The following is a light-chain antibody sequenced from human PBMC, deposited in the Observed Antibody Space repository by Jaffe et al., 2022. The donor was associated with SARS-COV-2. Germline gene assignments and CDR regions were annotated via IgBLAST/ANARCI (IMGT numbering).Light chain of an antibody. CDR1: QSVLYTSNNKNY. CDR3: QQYYSIPYT. CDR2: WAS. Sequence: DIVMTQSPDSLAVSLGERATINCKSSQSVLYTSNNKNYLAWYQQKPGQPPKLLMYWASTRESGVPDRLSGSGSGTDFTLTISSLQAEDVAVYYCQQYYSIPYTYGQGTKLEIK. J-gene: IGKJ2*01. V-gene: IGKV4-1*01.